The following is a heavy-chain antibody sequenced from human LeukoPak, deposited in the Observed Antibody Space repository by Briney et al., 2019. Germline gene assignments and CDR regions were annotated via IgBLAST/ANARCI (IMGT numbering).Heavy chain of an antibody. CDR3: ARDSHYATSGWDFDY. J-gene: IGHJ4*02. V-gene: IGHV3-23*01. Sequence: PGGSLRLSCAASGFTFSSYAMSGVRQAPGKGLEWVSAISGSDGSAYYADSVKGGFTISRDNSKNPVYLQMNSLRAEDTAVYYCARDSHYATSGWDFDYWGQGTLVNVSS. CDR2: ISGSDGSA. CDR1: GFTFSSYA. D-gene: IGHD6-19*01.